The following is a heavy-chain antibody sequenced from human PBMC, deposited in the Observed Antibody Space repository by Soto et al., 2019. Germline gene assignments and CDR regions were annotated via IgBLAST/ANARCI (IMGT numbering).Heavy chain of an antibody. D-gene: IGHD5-18*01. V-gene: IGHV6-1*01. J-gene: IGHJ4*02. CDR1: GDSVSSNTAA. CDR2: TYYRSNWRH. Sequence: SQTLSLTCAISGDSVSSNTAAWNWIRSSPSRGLEWLGRTYYRSNWRHDYAVSVKSRITVNPDTSKNHFSLQLNSVTPEDTAVYHCAKESSGYNYGFYNYFDYWGQGTLVTVSS. CDR3: AKESSGYNYGFYNYFDY.